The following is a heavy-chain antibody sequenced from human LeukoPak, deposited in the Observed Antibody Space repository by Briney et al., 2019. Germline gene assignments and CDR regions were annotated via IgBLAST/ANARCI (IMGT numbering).Heavy chain of an antibody. V-gene: IGHV3-30*18. CDR2: ISYDGSNK. Sequence: PGRSLRLSCAASGFTFSSYGMHWVRQPPGKGLEWVAVISYDGSNKNYGDSVKGRFTISRDNSKNTLSLQMNSLRAEDTAVYYCAKAKGDIGVVLAAPDYWGQGTLVTVSS. D-gene: IGHD2-2*01. J-gene: IGHJ4*02. CDR3: AKAKGDIGVVLAAPDY. CDR1: GFTFSSYG.